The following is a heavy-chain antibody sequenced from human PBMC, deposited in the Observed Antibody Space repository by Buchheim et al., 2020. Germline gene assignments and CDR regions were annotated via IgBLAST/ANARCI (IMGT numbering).Heavy chain of an antibody. CDR3: ARSPVPYSSSWPEWFDP. D-gene: IGHD6-6*01. V-gene: IGHV4-61*02. Sequence: QVQLQESGPGLVKPSQTLSLTCTVSGGSISSGSYYWSWIRQPAGKGLEWIGRIYTSGSTNYNPSLKSRVPISVDTSKNQFSLKLSSVTAADTAVYYCARSPVPYSSSWPEWFDPWGQGTL. CDR1: GGSISSGSYY. CDR2: IYTSGST. J-gene: IGHJ5*02.